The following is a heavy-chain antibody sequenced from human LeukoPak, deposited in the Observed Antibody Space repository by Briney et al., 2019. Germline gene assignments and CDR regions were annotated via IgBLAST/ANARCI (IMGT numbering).Heavy chain of an antibody. CDR1: GYTFTCYY. J-gene: IGHJ3*02. CDR3: ARTKDIVVVPAAPLDALDI. V-gene: IGHV1-2*02. CDR2: INPNSGGT. Sequence: ASVKVSCKASGYTFTCYYMHWVRQAPGQGLEWMGWINPNSGGTNYAQKFQGRVTMTRDTSISTAYMELSRLRSDDTAVYYCARTKDIVVVPAAPLDALDIWGQGTMVTVSS. D-gene: IGHD2-2*01.